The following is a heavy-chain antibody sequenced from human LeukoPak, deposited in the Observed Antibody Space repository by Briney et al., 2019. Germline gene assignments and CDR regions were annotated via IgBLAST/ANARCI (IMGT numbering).Heavy chain of an antibody. CDR2: INPNSCGT. V-gene: IGHV1-2*02. Sequence: ASVKVSCKASGYTFTGYYMHWVRQAPGQGLEWMGWINPNSCGTNYAQKFQGRVTMTRDTSISTAYMELSRLRSDDTAVYYCARGRYYYDSSGFDYWGQGTLVTVSS. CDR1: GYTFTGYY. D-gene: IGHD3-22*01. J-gene: IGHJ4*02. CDR3: ARGRYYYDSSGFDY.